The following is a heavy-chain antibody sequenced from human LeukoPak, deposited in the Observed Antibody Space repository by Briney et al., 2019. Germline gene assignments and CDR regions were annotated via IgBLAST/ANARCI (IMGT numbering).Heavy chain of an antibody. D-gene: IGHD3-22*01. J-gene: IGHJ4*02. CDR2: ISYDGSNK. CDR3: AKTVYSSGYYSYFDY. Sequence: GSLRLSCTASGFTFSSYGMHWVRQAPGKGLEWVAVISYDGSNKYYADSVKGRFTISRDNSKNTLYLQMNSLRAEDTAVYYCAKTVYSSGYYSYFDYWGQGTLVTVSS. CDR1: GFTFSSYG. V-gene: IGHV3-30*18.